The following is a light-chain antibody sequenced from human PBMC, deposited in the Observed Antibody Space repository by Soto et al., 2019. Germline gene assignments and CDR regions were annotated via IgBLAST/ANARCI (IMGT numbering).Light chain of an antibody. CDR2: AAS. Sequence: DIQMTQSPSSLSASVGDRVTITCRASQTISSYLNWYQQTPGKAPKLLIYAASSLQSGVPSRFSGSGSRTDFTLTISSLQPEDFATYYCQQSYSTLWTFGQGTKVDIK. V-gene: IGKV1-39*01. J-gene: IGKJ1*01. CDR3: QQSYSTLWT. CDR1: QTISSY.